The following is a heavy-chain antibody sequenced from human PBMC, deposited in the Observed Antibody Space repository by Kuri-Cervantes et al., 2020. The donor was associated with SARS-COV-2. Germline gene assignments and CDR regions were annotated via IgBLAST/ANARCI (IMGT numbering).Heavy chain of an antibody. V-gene: IGHV4-59*01. D-gene: IGHD3-10*01. J-gene: IGHJ4*02. Sequence: GSLRLSCTVSGGSISSYYWSWIRQPPGKGLEWIGYIYYSGSTNYNPSLKSRVTISVDTSKNQFSLKLSSVTAADTAVYYCARDSGSDYWGQGTLVTVSS. CDR1: GGSISSYY. CDR3: ARDSGSDY. CDR2: IYYSGST.